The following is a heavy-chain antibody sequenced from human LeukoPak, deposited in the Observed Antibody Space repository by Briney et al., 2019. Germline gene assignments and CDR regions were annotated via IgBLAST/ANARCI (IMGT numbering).Heavy chain of an antibody. CDR3: ARVYGDYREDAFDI. Sequence: GGSLRLSCAASGFTFSSYGMHWVRQAPGKGLEWVAVIWYDGSNKYYADSVKGRFTNSRDNSKNTLYLQMNSLRAEDTAVYYCARVYGDYREDAFDIWGQGTMVTVSS. D-gene: IGHD4-17*01. V-gene: IGHV3-33*01. J-gene: IGHJ3*02. CDR2: IWYDGSNK. CDR1: GFTFSSYG.